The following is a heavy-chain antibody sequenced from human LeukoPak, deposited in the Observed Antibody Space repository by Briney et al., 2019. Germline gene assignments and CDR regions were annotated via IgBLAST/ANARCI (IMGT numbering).Heavy chain of an antibody. J-gene: IGHJ3*02. V-gene: IGHV1-8*03. Sequence: ASVKVSCKASGYTFTGYYMHWVRQATGQGLEWMGWMNPNSGNTGYAQKFQGRVTLTRNTSISTAYMELSSLRSEDTAVYYCARGGNWDIAFDIWGQGTMVTVSS. D-gene: IGHD1/OR15-1a*01. CDR2: MNPNSGNT. CDR3: ARGGNWDIAFDI. CDR1: GYTFTGYY.